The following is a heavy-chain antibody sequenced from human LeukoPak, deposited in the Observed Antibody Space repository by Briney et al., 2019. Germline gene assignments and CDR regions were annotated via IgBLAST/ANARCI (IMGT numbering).Heavy chain of an antibody. D-gene: IGHD2-15*01. J-gene: IGHJ4*02. CDR1: GFTFSSYG. Sequence: PGGSLRLSCAASGFTFSSYGMHWVRQAPGKGLEWVAVISYDGSNKYYADSVKGRFTISRDNSKNTLYLQMNSLRAEDTAVYYCAKDGDYCSGGSCYSRIDYWGQGTLVTVSS. CDR2: ISYDGSNK. V-gene: IGHV3-30*18. CDR3: AKDGDYCSGGSCYSRIDY.